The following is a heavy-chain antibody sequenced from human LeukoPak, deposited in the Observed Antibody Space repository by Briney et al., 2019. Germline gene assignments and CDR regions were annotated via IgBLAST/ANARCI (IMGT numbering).Heavy chain of an antibody. J-gene: IGHJ5*02. CDR1: GYTFTSHG. Sequence: ASVKVSCKASGYTFTSHGISWVRQAPGQGLEWMGWISAYNGDTNYAQNLQGRVTMTTDTSTSTAYMELRSLRSDDTAVYYCARDPSNTSGRMTWFDPWGQGTLVTVSS. CDR2: ISAYNGDT. V-gene: IGHV1-18*01. CDR3: ARDPSNTSGRMTWFDP. D-gene: IGHD2-2*01.